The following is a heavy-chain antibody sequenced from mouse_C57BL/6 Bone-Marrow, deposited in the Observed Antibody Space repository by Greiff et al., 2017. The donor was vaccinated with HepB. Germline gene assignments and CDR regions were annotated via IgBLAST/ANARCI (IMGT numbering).Heavy chain of an antibody. CDR3: ASPHYYGSSYGYFDV. CDR1: GYAFSSSW. Sequence: QVQLQQSGPELVKPGASVKISCKASGYAFSSSWMNWVKQRPGKGLEWIGRIYPGDGDTNYNGKFKGKAPLTADKSSSTAYMQLSSLTSEDSAVYFCASPHYYGSSYGYFDVWGTGTTVTVSS. J-gene: IGHJ1*03. V-gene: IGHV1-82*01. CDR2: IYPGDGDT. D-gene: IGHD1-1*01.